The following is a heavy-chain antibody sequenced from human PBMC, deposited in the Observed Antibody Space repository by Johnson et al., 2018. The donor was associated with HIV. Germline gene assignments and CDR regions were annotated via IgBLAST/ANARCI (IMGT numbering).Heavy chain of an antibody. Sequence: VQLVESGGDLIQPGGSLRLSCAASGFTFDDYAMHWVRQAPGKGLEWVSGISWNGGSTGYADSVKGRFTISRDNAKNSLYLQMNSLRAEDTALYYCARVVGYKYGSAGDNDAFDIWGQGTMVTVSS. J-gene: IGHJ3*02. CDR1: GFTFDDYA. CDR3: ARVVGYKYGSAGDNDAFDI. CDR2: ISWNGGST. V-gene: IGHV3-20*04. D-gene: IGHD5-18*01.